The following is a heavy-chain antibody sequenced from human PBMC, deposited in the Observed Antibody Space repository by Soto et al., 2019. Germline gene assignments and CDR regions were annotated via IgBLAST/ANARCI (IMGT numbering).Heavy chain of an antibody. Sequence: SEKWSVADGCSKTAPEYRSRIRQPPGKGLEWIGYIYYSGSTNYNPSLKSRVTRSLDKSKNQFSLTLSSVPAADTAVYYFANDIKGYGNTVLAFRGNGTPVPVSS. CDR2: IYYSGST. D-gene: IGHD1-1*01. CDR3: ANDIKGYGNTVLAF. CDR1: DGCSKTAPEY. J-gene: IGHJ4*01. V-gene: IGHV4-61*05.